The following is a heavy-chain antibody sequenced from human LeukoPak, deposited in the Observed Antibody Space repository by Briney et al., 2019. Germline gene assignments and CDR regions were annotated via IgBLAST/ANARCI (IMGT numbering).Heavy chain of an antibody. CDR2: IYYSGST. CDR1: GGSISSYY. CDR3: ARQVHWFGELLGAFDI. J-gene: IGHJ3*02. Sequence: PSETLSLTCTVSGGSISSYYWSWIRQPPGKGLEWIGYIYYSGSTNYNPSLKSRVTISVDTSKNQFSLKLSSVTAADTAVYYCARQVHWFGELLGAFDIWGQGTMVTVSS. V-gene: IGHV4-59*08. D-gene: IGHD3-10*01.